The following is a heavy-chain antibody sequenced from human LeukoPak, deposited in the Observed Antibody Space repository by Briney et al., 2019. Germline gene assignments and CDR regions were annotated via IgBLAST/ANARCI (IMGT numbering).Heavy chain of an antibody. Sequence: PSETLSLTCTASGGTISSYYWSWIRQPPGKGLEWIWYIYYSGSTNYTPSLKSRVTISLDTCKNQLSLKLSSVTAADTAVYYCARVGTPTAPPPPPLIDYWGQGTLVTVSS. D-gene: IGHD3-10*01. J-gene: IGHJ4*02. CDR2: IYYSGST. CDR1: GGTISSYY. CDR3: ARVGTPTAPPPPPLIDY. V-gene: IGHV4-59*01.